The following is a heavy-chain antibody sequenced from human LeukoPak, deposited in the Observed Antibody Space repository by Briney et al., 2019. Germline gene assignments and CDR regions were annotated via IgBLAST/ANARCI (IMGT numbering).Heavy chain of an antibody. V-gene: IGHV3-15*07. D-gene: IGHD1-1*01. CDR3: IADTPPWNPYGLDY. J-gene: IGHJ4*02. CDR1: GFTFSSYG. Sequence: PGRSLRLSCAASGFTFSSYGMHWVRQAPGKGLEWVGRIKSKVDGGTTDYAAPVKGRFTISRDDLENMLYLQMSSLKTEDTAVYYCIADTPPWNPYGLDYWGQGTLVTVSS. CDR2: IKSKVDGGTT.